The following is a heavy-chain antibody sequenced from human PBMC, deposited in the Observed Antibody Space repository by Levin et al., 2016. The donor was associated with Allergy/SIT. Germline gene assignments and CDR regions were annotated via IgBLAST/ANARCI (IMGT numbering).Heavy chain of an antibody. CDR3: AKDISYGSVPECFYD. CDR1: GFTFDEYA. CDR2: ISWNSGTI. V-gene: IGHV3-9*01. Sequence: SLKISCAASGFTFDEYAMHWVRQAPGKGLEWVSSISWNSGTIRYADSVRGRFTISRDSAKNSLYLQMDSLRVDDTAIYYCAKDISYGSVPECFYDWGQGTLVTVSS. J-gene: IGHJ1*01. D-gene: IGHD3-10*01.